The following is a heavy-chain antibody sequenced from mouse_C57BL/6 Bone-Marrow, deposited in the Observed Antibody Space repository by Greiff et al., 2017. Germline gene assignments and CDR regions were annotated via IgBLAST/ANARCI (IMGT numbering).Heavy chain of an antibody. Sequence: VQLQQSGAELARPGASVKMSCKASGYTFTSYTMHWVKQRPGQGLEWIGYINPSSGYTKYNQKFKDKATLTADKSSSTAYMQLSSLTSEDSAVYYCARGAYGSRHYWYFDVWGTGTTVTVSS. CDR3: ARGAYGSRHYWYFDV. V-gene: IGHV1-4*01. CDR2: INPSSGYT. D-gene: IGHD1-1*01. J-gene: IGHJ1*03. CDR1: GYTFTSYT.